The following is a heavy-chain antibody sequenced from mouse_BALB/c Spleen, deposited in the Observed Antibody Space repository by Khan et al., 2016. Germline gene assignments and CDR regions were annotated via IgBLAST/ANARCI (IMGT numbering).Heavy chain of an antibody. J-gene: IGHJ4*01. CDR2: ISYSGST. V-gene: IGHV3-2*02. CDR1: GYSITSDYA. Sequence: VQLKESGPGLVKPSQSLSLTCTVPGYSITSDYAWNWNRQFPGNKLEWMGYISYSGSTSYNPSLKSRISITRDTSKNQFFLQLNAVTTEDTATYYCAREGNYYSMDYWGQGTSVTVSS. D-gene: IGHD2-1*01. CDR3: AREGNYYSMDY.